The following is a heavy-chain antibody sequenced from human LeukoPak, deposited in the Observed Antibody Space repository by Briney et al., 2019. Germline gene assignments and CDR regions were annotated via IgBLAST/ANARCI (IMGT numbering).Heavy chain of an antibody. CDR2: INWNGGST. Sequence: PGGSLRLSCAGSGYIFDDYGMRWVRQAPGKGLEWDAGINWNGGSTGYAASVKGRCTISRDNGKTALYLEMNSLRVEDTAFYYCVRLGRDGYTYGAAYWGQGALVTVSS. D-gene: IGHD5-24*01. CDR3: VRLGRDGYTYGAAY. V-gene: IGHV3-20*04. J-gene: IGHJ1*01. CDR1: GYIFDDYG.